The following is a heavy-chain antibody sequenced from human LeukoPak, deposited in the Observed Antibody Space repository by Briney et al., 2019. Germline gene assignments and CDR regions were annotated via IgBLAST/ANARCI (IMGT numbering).Heavy chain of an antibody. V-gene: IGHV3-53*01. CDR1: GFTFSSNY. CDR3: ARAGSKGLANAFDI. D-gene: IGHD3-16*01. Sequence: PGGSLRLSCAASGFTFSSNYMRWVRQAPGKGLEWVSVIYSGGSTYYADSVKGRFTISRDKSKNTLYLQMNSLRAEDTAVYYCARAGSKGLANAFDIWGQGTMVTVSS. CDR2: IYSGGST. J-gene: IGHJ3*02.